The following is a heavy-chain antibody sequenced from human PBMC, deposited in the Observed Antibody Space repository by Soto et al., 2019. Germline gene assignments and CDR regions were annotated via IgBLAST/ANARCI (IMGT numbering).Heavy chain of an antibody. CDR1: GFSLSTTGVG. V-gene: IGHV2-5*02. CDR2: IYWDDDM. Sequence: GSGPTLVNPTQTLTLTCTFSGFSLSTTGVGAAWIRQPPGKALEWLALIYWDDDMRYSPSLKSRLTITKDTSKNQVVLTITNVDPVDTATYYCAHRMASSYGPIFDYWGQGTLVTVSS. J-gene: IGHJ4*02. D-gene: IGHD3-16*01. CDR3: AHRMASSYGPIFDY.